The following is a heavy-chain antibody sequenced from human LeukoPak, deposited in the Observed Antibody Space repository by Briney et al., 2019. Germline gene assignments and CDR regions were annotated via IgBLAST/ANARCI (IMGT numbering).Heavy chain of an antibody. V-gene: IGHV3-11*01. D-gene: IGHD5-12*01. Sequence: PGGALRLSCAASGFIFSDYYMSWIRQAPGTGLERVSYISSSGSTMYYTDSVKGRFTISRDNAKDSLYLQMNSLRAEDTAVYYCARDPGSGYEEHFDYWGQGTLVTVSS. CDR2: ISSSGSTM. CDR1: GFIFSDYY. CDR3: ARDPGSGYEEHFDY. J-gene: IGHJ4*02.